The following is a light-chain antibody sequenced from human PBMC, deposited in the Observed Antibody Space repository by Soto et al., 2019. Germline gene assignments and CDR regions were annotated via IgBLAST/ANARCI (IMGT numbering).Light chain of an antibody. Sequence: QFVLTQPPSVSAAPGQRVTISCSGSSSNIGGNPVSWYQQLPGTAPKLLIYDDDKRPSGIPDRFSGSKSGTSATLGITGFQTGDEADYYCGSWDSSLSAYVFGTGTKVTV. CDR1: SSNIGGNP. CDR2: DDD. J-gene: IGLJ1*01. CDR3: GSWDSSLSAYV. V-gene: IGLV1-51*01.